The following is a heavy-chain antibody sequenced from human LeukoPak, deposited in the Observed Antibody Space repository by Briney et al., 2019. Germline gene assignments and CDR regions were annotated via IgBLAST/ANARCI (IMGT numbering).Heavy chain of an antibody. J-gene: IGHJ4*02. CDR3: ARGDRIQLWLDY. CDR2: IYYSGST. V-gene: IGHV4-59*01. Sequence: SETLSLTCTVSGGSISSYYWSWIRQPPGKGLEWIGYIYYSGSTNYNPSLKSRVTISVDTSKSQFSLKLSSVTAADTAVYYCARGDRIQLWLDYWGQGTLVTVSS. CDR1: GGSISSYY. D-gene: IGHD5-18*01.